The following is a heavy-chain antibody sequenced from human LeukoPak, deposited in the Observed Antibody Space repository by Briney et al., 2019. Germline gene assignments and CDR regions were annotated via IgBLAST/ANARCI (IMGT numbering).Heavy chain of an antibody. CDR3: ARVLWFGGIYYFDY. V-gene: IGHV3-7*04. J-gene: IGHJ4*02. CDR1: GFSFRSFW. Sequence: PGGSLRLSCAASGFSFRSFWMSRVRQAPGKGLEWVASIKEDGSDKYYVESVKGRFTISRENARNSLYLQMNSLRAEDTAVYYCARVLWFGGIYYFDYWGQGTLVTVSS. D-gene: IGHD3-10*01. CDR2: IKEDGSDK.